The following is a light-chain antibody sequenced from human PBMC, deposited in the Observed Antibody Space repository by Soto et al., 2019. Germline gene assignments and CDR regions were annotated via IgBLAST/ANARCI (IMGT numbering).Light chain of an antibody. V-gene: IGKV3-20*01. CDR2: GAS. CDR3: QQYGSSPRT. J-gene: IGKJ1*01. Sequence: ENVLTQSPGTLSLSPGERATLSCRASQSVSSSYLAWYQQKPGQAPRLLIYGASSRATGTPDRFSGSGSGTDFTLTISRLEPEDFAVCYCQQYGSSPRTFGQGTKVDIK. CDR1: QSVSSSY.